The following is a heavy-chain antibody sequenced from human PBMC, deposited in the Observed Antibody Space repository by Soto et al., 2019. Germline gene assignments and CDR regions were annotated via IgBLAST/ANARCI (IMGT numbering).Heavy chain of an antibody. J-gene: IGHJ5*02. CDR3: ASGIDP. V-gene: IGHV3-7*05. Sequence: EAQLVESGGDLVQPGGSLRLSCAASGFMFSDSWMNWVRQAPGKGLEWVANIKPDGSETAHVDSVKGRFTISRDNAKKFLYLQINSLRVDDTAVYYCASGIDPWGQGTLVTVSS. CDR1: GFMFSDSW. CDR2: IKPDGSET.